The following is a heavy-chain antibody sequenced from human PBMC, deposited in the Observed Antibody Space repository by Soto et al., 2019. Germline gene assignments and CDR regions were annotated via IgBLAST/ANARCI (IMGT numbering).Heavy chain of an antibody. CDR2: IYYSGST. D-gene: IGHD6-19*01. Sequence: LSLTCTVSGGSISSGGYYWSWIRQHPGKGLEWIGYIYYSGSTYYNPSLKSRVTISVDTSKNQFSLKLSSVTAADTAVYYCARAGVRQWLVVGYWGQGTLVTAPQ. CDR3: ARAGVRQWLVVGY. J-gene: IGHJ4*02. V-gene: IGHV4-31*03. CDR1: GGSISSGGYY.